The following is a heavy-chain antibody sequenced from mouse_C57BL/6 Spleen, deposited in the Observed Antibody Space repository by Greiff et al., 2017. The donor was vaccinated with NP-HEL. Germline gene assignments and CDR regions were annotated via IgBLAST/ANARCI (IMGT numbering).Heavy chain of an antibody. CDR3: ARSYYGSSLWYFDV. J-gene: IGHJ1*03. CDR1: GYTFTSYW. V-gene: IGHV1-50*01. D-gene: IGHD1-1*01. CDR2: IDPSDSYT. Sequence: QVQLQQPGAELVKPGASVKLSCKASGYTFTSYWMQWVKQRPGQGLEWIGEIDPSDSYTNYNQKFKGKATLTVDTSSSTAYMQLRSLTSEDAAVYYSARSYYGSSLWYFDVWGTGTTVTVSS.